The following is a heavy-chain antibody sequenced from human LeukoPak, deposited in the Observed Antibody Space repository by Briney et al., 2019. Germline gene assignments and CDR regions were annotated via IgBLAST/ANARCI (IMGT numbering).Heavy chain of an antibody. V-gene: IGHV3-48*03. CDR2: ISSSGSTI. J-gene: IGHJ6*04. CDR1: GFSLSSFG. D-gene: IGHD3-10*02. Sequence: GGSLRLSCAASGFSLSSFGMNWVRQAPGKGLEWVSYISSSGSTIYYADSVKGRFTISRDNAKNSLYLQMNSLRAEDTAVYYCAELGITMVGGVWGKGTTVTISS. CDR3: AELGITMVGGV.